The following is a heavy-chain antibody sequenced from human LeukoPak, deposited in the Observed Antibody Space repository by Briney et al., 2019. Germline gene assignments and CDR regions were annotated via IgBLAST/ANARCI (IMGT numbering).Heavy chain of an antibody. CDR2: IYHSGST. CDR3: ARGVRAAAGAWFDP. D-gene: IGHD6-13*01. Sequence: PSGTLSLTCAVPGGSISSSNWWSWVRQPPGKGLEWIGEIYHSGSTNYNPSLKSRVTISVDKSKNQFSLKLSSVTAADTAVYYCARGVRAAAGAWFDPWGQGTLVTVFS. V-gene: IGHV4-4*02. CDR1: GGSISSSNW. J-gene: IGHJ5*02.